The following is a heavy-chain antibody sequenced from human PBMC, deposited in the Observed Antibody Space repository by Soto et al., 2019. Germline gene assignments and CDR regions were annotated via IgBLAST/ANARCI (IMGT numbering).Heavy chain of an antibody. V-gene: IGHV1-69*13. CDR3: ARDYCSSTSCSGYYYYGMDV. CDR1: GGTFSSYA. CDR2: IIPIFGTA. Sequence: SVKVSCKASGGTFSSYAISWVRQAPGQGLEWMGGIIPIFGTANYAQKFQGRVTITAGESTSTAYMELSSLRSEDTAVYYCARDYCSSTSCSGYYYYGMDVWGQGTTVTVSS. D-gene: IGHD2-2*01. J-gene: IGHJ6*02.